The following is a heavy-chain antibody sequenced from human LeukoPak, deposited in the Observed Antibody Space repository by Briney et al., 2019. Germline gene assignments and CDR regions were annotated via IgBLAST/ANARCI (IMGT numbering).Heavy chain of an antibody. V-gene: IGHV1-18*01. CDR2: ISAYNGNT. CDR3: ARVERSTSRGIRHYYYYYMDV. J-gene: IGHJ6*03. D-gene: IGHD3-10*01. Sequence: ASVKVSCKASGYTFTSYGISWVRQAPGQGLEWMGWISAYNGNTNYAQKFQGRVTMTRDTSISTAYMELSRLRSDDTAVYYCARVERSTSRGIRHYYYYYMDVWGKGTTVTVSS. CDR1: GYTFTSYG.